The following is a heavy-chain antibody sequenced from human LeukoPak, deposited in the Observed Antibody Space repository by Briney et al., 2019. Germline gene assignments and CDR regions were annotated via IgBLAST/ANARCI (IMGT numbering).Heavy chain of an antibody. V-gene: IGHV1-2*02. J-gene: IGHJ6*02. CDR2: INPNSGGT. CDR1: GYTFTGYY. D-gene: IGHD5-18*01. Sequence: ASVKVSCKASGYTFTGYYMHWVRQAPGQGLEWMGWINPNSGGTNYAQTFQGRVTMTRDTSISTAYMELSRLRSDDTAVYYCARESDYAGDTAMVTSYGMDVWGQGTTVTVSS. CDR3: ARESDYAGDTAMVTSYGMDV.